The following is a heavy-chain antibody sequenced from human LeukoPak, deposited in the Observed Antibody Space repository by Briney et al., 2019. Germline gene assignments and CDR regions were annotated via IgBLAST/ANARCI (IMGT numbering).Heavy chain of an antibody. D-gene: IGHD6-13*01. V-gene: IGHV4-30-2*01. Sequence: SETLSLTCAVSGVSISSGGYSWSWIRQPPGKGLEWIGYIYHSGSTYYNPSLKSRVTISVDRSKNQFSLKLSSVTAADTAVYYCARDTPPVWDPTGYSSSWNRAYGMDVWGQGTTVTVSS. J-gene: IGHJ6*02. CDR1: GVSISSGGYS. CDR2: IYHSGST. CDR3: ARDTPPVWDPTGYSSSWNRAYGMDV.